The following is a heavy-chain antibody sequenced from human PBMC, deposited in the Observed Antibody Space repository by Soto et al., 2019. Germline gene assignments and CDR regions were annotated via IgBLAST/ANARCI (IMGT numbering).Heavy chain of an antibody. CDR3: ARDSSGRHDY. CDR2: IYQSGTT. D-gene: IGHD3-22*01. V-gene: IGHV4-61*01. Sequence: PSETLSLTCSVSGGSVRSGSYYWTWIRQPPGKGLEWIGYIYQSGTTNYNASLKSRVTISIDTSKNQFFLKLNSVTAAATAVYYCARDSSGRHDYWGKGNMVTVSS. CDR1: GGSVRSGSYY. J-gene: IGHJ4*02.